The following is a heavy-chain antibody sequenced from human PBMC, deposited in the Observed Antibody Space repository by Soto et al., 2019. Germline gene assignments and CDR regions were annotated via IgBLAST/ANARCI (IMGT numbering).Heavy chain of an antibody. CDR1: GGSVSSGSYY. Sequence: QVQLQESGPGLVKPSETLSLTCTVSGGSVSSGSYYWSWIRQPPGKALEWIGYIYNSGNTNYNPSLKRRVTISIDMSKNQFSLKLSSVTAADMAVYYCARDVSRIAAAGTDGFDIWGQGTMVTVSS. J-gene: IGHJ3*02. CDR2: IYNSGNT. V-gene: IGHV4-61*01. D-gene: IGHD6-13*01. CDR3: ARDVSRIAAAGTDGFDI.